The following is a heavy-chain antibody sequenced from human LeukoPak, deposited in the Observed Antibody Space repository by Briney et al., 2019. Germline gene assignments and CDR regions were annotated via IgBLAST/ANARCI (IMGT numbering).Heavy chain of an antibody. Sequence: SETLSLTCTVSGGSISSGGYYWSWIRQPPGKGLEWIGYIYHSGSTYYNPSLKSRVTISVDRSKNQFSLKLSSVTAADTAVYYCARGRYDSSANLDYWGQGTLVTVSS. J-gene: IGHJ4*02. CDR2: IYHSGST. V-gene: IGHV4-30-2*01. D-gene: IGHD3-22*01. CDR1: GGSISSGGYY. CDR3: ARGRYDSSANLDY.